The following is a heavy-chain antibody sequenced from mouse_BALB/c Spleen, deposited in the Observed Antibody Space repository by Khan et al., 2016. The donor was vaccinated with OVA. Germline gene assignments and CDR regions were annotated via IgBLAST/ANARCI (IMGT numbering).Heavy chain of an antibody. D-gene: IGHD1-1*01. V-gene: IGHV5-6*01. CDR2: ISTGGHYT. J-gene: IGHJ3*01. CDR3: SRLAYYYNSEGCAY. Sequence: EVELVESGGDLVKPGGSLKLSCAVSGFTFSTYGMSWVRQTPDMRLEWVATISTGGHYTYYPDSVKGRFTISRDNAMNTLYLQMSILKSDDTAIYYCSRLAYYYNSEGCAYWGQGTLVAVSA. CDR1: GFTFSTYG.